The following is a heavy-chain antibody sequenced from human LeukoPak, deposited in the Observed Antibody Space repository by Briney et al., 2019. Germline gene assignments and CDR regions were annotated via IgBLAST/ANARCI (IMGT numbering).Heavy chain of an antibody. J-gene: IGHJ4*02. V-gene: IGHV1-18*01. CDR3: ANSHSGSLRAPFDY. CDR1: GYTFSNFG. D-gene: IGHD3-22*01. Sequence: ASVKVSCKASGYTFSNFGLIWVRQAPGQGLEWMGWINTHNGNTNYAQKFQDRVTMTRETSTTTAYLELRSLRSDDTAVYYCANSHSGSLRAPFDYWGKGTLVTVSS. CDR2: INTHNGNT.